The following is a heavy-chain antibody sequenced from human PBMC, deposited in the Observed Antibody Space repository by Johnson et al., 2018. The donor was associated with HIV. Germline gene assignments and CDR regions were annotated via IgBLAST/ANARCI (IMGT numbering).Heavy chain of an antibody. Sequence: VQLVESGGGVVQPGRSLRLSCAASGFTFDDYAMHWVRQAPGKGLEWVSGISWNSGSIGYADSVKGRFTISRDNAKNYLYVQMNSLSVEDTALYYCAKDKGGSGWYLHAFDIWGQGTMVTVSS. V-gene: IGHV3-9*01. CDR2: ISWNSGSI. J-gene: IGHJ3*02. CDR3: AKDKGGSGWYLHAFDI. D-gene: IGHD6-19*01. CDR1: GFTFDDYA.